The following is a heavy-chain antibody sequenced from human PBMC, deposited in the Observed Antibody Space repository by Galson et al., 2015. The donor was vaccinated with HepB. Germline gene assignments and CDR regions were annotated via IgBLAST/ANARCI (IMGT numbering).Heavy chain of an antibody. CDR2: IWYDGSNK. CDR1: GFTFSSYG. V-gene: IGHV3-33*01. D-gene: IGHD6-6*01. J-gene: IGHJ6*02. CDR3: ARSIAAHVGASASYYYYYGMDV. Sequence: SLRLSCAASGFTFSSYGMHWVRQAPGKGLEWVAVIWYDGSNKYYADSVKGRFTISRDNSKNTLYLQMNSLRAEDTAVYYCARSIAAHVGASASYYYYYGMDVWGQGTTVTVSS.